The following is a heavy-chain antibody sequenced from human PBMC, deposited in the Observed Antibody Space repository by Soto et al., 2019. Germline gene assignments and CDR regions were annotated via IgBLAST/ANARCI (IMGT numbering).Heavy chain of an antibody. V-gene: IGHV1-69*13. CDR3: ARGGEITIFGVVIPQYYGMDV. CDR2: IIPIFGTA. J-gene: IGHJ6*04. D-gene: IGHD3-3*01. CDR1: GGTFSSYA. Sequence: WASVKVSCKASGGTFSSYAISWVRQAPGQGLEWMGGIIPIFGTANYAQKFQGRVTITADESTSTAYMELSSLRSEDTAVYYCARGGEITIFGVVIPQYYGMDVWGKGTTVTVSS.